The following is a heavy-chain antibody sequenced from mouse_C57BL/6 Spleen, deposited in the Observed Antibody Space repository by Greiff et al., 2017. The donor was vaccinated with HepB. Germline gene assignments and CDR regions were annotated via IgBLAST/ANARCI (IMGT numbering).Heavy chain of an antibody. J-gene: IGHJ2*01. D-gene: IGHD2-3*01. Sequence: EVKLMESGGGLVQPKGSLKLSCAASGFSFNTYAMNWVRQAPGKGLEWVARIRSKSNNYATYYADSVKDRFTISRDDSESMLYLQMNNLKTEDTAMYYCVRQNGYYPYYFDYWGQGTTLTVSS. CDR2: IRSKSNNYAT. V-gene: IGHV10-1*01. CDR1: GFSFNTYA. CDR3: VRQNGYYPYYFDY.